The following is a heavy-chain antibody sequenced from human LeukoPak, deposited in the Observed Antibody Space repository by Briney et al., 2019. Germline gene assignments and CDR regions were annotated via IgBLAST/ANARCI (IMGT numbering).Heavy chain of an antibody. V-gene: IGHV1-18*01. CDR1: GYTFTSXD. D-gene: IGHD4-17*01. Sequence: XXGYTFTSXDINWVRQATGHGLEWMGWISAYNGNTNYAQKLQGRVTMTTDTSTSTAYMELRSLRSDDTAVYYCAXAXDYXDYESFAYFDYWGQGTLVTVSS. J-gene: IGHJ4*02. CDR2: ISAYNGNT. CDR3: AXAXDYXDYESFAYFDY.